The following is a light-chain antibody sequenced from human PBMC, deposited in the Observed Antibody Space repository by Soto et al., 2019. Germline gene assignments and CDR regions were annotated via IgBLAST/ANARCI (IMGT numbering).Light chain of an antibody. CDR2: END. J-gene: IGLJ1*01. CDR3: GTWDSSLTTFV. V-gene: IGLV1-51*02. CDR1: SSNIGEYY. Sequence: QSVLTQPPSVSGAPGQKVTMSCSGSSSNIGEYYVSWHQQLPGTAPKLLIYENDKRPSGIPDRFSGSKSGTSATLDITGLQTGDEADYYCGTWDSSLTTFVFGTGTKVTVL.